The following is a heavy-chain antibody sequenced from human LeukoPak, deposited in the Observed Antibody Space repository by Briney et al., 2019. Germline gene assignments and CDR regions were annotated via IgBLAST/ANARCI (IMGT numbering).Heavy chain of an antibody. CDR2: IYYSGST. V-gene: IGHV4-39*01. CDR3: ARHVRDYGDYGWFDP. Sequence: SETLSLTCTVSGGSISSSSYYWGWIRQPPGKGPEWIGSIYYSGSTYYNPSPKSPVTKTVDTSKNQFPLKLSSVTAADTAVYYCARHVRDYGDYGWFDPWGQGTLVTVSS. D-gene: IGHD4-17*01. CDR1: GGSISSSSYY. J-gene: IGHJ5*02.